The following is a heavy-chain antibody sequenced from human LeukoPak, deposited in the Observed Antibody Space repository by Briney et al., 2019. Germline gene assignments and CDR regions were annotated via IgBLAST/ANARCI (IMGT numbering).Heavy chain of an antibody. Sequence: EESLKISCKGSGSSFTTYWIGWVRQMPGKGLEWMGIIYLGDSDTRYSPSFQGQVTISADKSINTAYLQWSSLKASDTAMYYCARPSSGGSVNFDYWGQGTLVTVSS. V-gene: IGHV5-51*01. CDR3: ARPSSGGSVNFDY. D-gene: IGHD2-15*01. J-gene: IGHJ4*02. CDR2: IYLGDSDT. CDR1: GSSFTTYW.